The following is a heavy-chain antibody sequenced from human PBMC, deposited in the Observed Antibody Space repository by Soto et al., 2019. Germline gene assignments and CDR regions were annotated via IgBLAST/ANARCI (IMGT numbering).Heavy chain of an antibody. CDR1: GDSVSSDSAA. V-gene: IGHV6-1*01. Sequence: PAQILSLTCAISGDSVSSDSAAWNWIIQSPSTRLQGRRRPYYASKWYDDYTVSVTSRITINPDTSKNQFTLQLNAVTPEDTAVYYCARVGAARKYYYGMDVWGQATTVTATS. CDR3: ARVGAARKYYYGMDV. D-gene: IGHD6-6*01. J-gene: IGHJ6*02. CDR2: PYYASKWYD.